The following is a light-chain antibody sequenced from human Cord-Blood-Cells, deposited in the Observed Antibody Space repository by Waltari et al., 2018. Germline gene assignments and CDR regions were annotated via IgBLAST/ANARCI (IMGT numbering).Light chain of an antibody. J-gene: IGLJ3*02. CDR3: AAWDDSLSGPV. CDR2: RNK. V-gene: IGLV1-47*01. CDR1: SSNIGSNC. Sequence: QSVLTQPPSASGTPGQRVTISCSGSSSNIGSNCVYWYQQLPGTAPKLLIYRNKERPAGLPDRFSGSKSGTSASRASSGLRSEDEADYYCAAWDDSLSGPVFGGGTKLTVL.